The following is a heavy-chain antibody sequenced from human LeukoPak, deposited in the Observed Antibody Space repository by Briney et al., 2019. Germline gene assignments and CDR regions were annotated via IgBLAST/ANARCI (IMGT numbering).Heavy chain of an antibody. CDR1: DHSISSGYY. CDR3: ARRAGWLSDWFDP. J-gene: IGHJ5*02. V-gene: IGHV4-38-2*02. CDR2: IHYSGST. D-gene: IGHD3-9*01. Sequence: SETVSLTCTVFDHSISSGYYWGWIRQSPGKGLKWIGSIHYSGSTYYNPSLKSRVNIPVDPSKSQFSLKLSSVTAADTAVYYCARRAGWLSDWFDPWGQGTLVTVSS.